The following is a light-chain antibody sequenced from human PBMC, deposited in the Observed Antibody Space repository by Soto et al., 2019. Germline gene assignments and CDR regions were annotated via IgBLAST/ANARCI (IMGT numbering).Light chain of an antibody. Sequence: EIVLTQSPAPLSLTPGGRATLSYRASQSVSLSLAWYQQKPGQAPRLLIYDASKRASGFPARFSGSGSGTEFTLTISSLQSEDFAVYYCQQYNNWPLTFGQGTKVDIK. CDR1: QSVSLS. V-gene: IGKV3-11*01. CDR3: QQYNNWPLT. J-gene: IGKJ1*01. CDR2: DAS.